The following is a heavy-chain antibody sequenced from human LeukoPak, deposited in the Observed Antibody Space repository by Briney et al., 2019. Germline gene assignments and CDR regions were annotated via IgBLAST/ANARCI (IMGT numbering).Heavy chain of an antibody. CDR1: GYSISSGDY. CDR2: MFYSGST. J-gene: IGHJ3*02. Sequence: PSETLSLTCTVSGYSISSGDYWGWVRQPPGKALEWIGNMFYSGSTYYSPSLKSRVTISLDTSRNQFSLKLNSVTAADTAVYYCAKSNGYGLIDIWGQGTMVTVSS. CDR3: AKSNGYGLIDI. D-gene: IGHD3-22*01. V-gene: IGHV4-38-2*02.